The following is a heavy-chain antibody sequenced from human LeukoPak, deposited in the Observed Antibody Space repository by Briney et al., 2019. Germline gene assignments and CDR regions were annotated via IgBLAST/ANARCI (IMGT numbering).Heavy chain of an antibody. CDR2: VHYSGST. CDR3: ARLGGYYDPPGY. D-gene: IGHD3-10*01. CDR1: GGSISSSSYY. J-gene: IGHJ4*02. V-gene: IGHV4-39*01. Sequence: SETLSLTCTVSGGSISSSSYYWGWIRQPPGKGLEWIGTVHYSGSTYYSPSLVSRVTISVDTSKNQFFLKLASVTAADTAFYYCARLGGYYDPPGYWGQGTLVTVSS.